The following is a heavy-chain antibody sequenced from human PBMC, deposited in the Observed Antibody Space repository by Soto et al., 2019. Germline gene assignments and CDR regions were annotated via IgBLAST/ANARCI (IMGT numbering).Heavy chain of an antibody. V-gene: IGHV3-23*01. J-gene: IGHJ6*02. Sequence: GGSLRLSCAAPGFTFSSYAMSWVRQAPGKGLEWVSAISGSGGSTYYADSVKGRFTISRDNSKNTLYLQMNSLRAEDTAVYYCAKDRWPYSSSSDYYYGMDVWGQGTTVTVSS. CDR3: AKDRWPYSSSSDYYYGMDV. D-gene: IGHD6-6*01. CDR1: GFTFSSYA. CDR2: ISGSGGST.